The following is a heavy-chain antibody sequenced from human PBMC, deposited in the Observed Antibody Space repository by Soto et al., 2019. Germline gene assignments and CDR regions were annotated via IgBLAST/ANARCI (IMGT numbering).Heavy chain of an antibody. Sequence: ASVKVSCKASGYTFTSYYIHWVRQAPGQGLEWMGIINPSGGSTSYAQKFQGRVTMTRHTSTSTVYMELSSLRSEDTAVYYCARGKAAYYDFWSGYYSPWFDPWGQGTLVTVSS. CDR2: INPSGGST. CDR3: ARGKAAYYDFWSGYYSPWFDP. V-gene: IGHV1-46*01. CDR1: GYTFTSYY. D-gene: IGHD3-3*01. J-gene: IGHJ5*02.